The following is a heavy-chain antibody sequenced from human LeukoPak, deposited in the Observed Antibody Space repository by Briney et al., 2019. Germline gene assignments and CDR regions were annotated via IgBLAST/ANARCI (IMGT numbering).Heavy chain of an antibody. CDR3: ATTPSPVNTYYYDSSGRYSDDY. CDR1: GFTFSSYA. D-gene: IGHD3-22*01. V-gene: IGHV3-23*01. J-gene: IGHJ4*02. Sequence: GGSLRLSCAASGFTFSSYAMSWVRQAPGKGLEWVSAISGSGGSTYYADSVKGRFTISRDNSKNTLYLQMNSLRAEDTAVYYCATTPSPVNTYYYDSSGRYSDDYWGQGTLVTVSS. CDR2: ISGSGGST.